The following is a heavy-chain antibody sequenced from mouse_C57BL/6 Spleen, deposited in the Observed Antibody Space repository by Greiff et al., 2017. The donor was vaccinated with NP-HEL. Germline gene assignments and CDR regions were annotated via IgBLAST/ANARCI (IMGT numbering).Heavy chain of an antibody. J-gene: IGHJ2*01. Sequence: VQLVESGPELVKPGASVKISCKASGYAFSSSWMNWVKQRPGKGLEWIGRIYPGDGDTNYNGKFKGKATLTADKSSSTAYMQLSSLTSEDSAVYFCARSGYYYGSLFDYWGQGTTLTVSS. CDR3: ARSGYYYGSLFDY. CDR1: GYAFSSSW. D-gene: IGHD1-1*01. V-gene: IGHV1-82*01. CDR2: IYPGDGDT.